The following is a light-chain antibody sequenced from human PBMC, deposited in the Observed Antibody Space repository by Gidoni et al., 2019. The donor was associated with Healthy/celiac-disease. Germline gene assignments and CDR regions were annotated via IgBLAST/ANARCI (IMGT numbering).Light chain of an antibody. CDR1: QSISSY. V-gene: IGKV1-39*01. J-gene: IGKJ2*01. CDR3: RQSYSTPYT. CDR2: AAS. Sequence: DIQMTQSPSSLSASVGDRVTITCRASQSISSYLNWYQQKPGKAPKLLIYAASSLQSGVPSRFSGSGSGTDFTLTSSSLQPEDFATYYCRQSYSTPYTFGQGTKLEIK.